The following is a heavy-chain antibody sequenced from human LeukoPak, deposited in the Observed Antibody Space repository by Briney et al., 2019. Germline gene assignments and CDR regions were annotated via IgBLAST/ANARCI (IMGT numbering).Heavy chain of an antibody. CDR1: GYTFTGYY. V-gene: IGHV1-2*02. Sequence: ASVKVSCKASGYTFTGYYMHWVRQAPGRGLEWMGWINPNSGGTNYAQKFQGRVTMTRDTSISTAYMELSRLRSDDTAVYYCARIRAAAEVDGMDVWGQGTTVTVSS. CDR2: INPNSGGT. CDR3: ARIRAAAEVDGMDV. J-gene: IGHJ6*02. D-gene: IGHD6-13*01.